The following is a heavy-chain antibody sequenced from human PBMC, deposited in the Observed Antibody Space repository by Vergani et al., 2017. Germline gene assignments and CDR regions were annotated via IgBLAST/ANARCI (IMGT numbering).Heavy chain of an antibody. V-gene: IGHV4-31*03. CDR1: GGSISSGGYY. Sequence: QVQLQESGPGPVKPSQTLSLTCTVSGGSISSGGYYWSWIRQHPGKGLEWIGYIYYSGSTYYNPSLKSRVTISVDTSKNQFSLKLSSGTAADRAVYYCARDRPDRRVSHDAFDIWGQGTMVTVSS. D-gene: IGHD6-6*01. J-gene: IGHJ3*02. CDR3: ARDRPDRRVSHDAFDI. CDR2: IYYSGST.